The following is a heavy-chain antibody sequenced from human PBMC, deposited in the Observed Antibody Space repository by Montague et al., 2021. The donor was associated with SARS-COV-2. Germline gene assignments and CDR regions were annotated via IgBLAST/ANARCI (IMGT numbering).Heavy chain of an antibody. Sequence: SGDSHYNPSLKGRVSISIDTTKNQFSLKLNSVTAADTAVYYCARDRGLGVAENFDCWGQGNLVTVYS. CDR2: SGDS. J-gene: IGHJ4*02. CDR3: ARDRGLGVAENFDC. D-gene: IGHD3-10*01. V-gene: IGHV4-30-4*01.